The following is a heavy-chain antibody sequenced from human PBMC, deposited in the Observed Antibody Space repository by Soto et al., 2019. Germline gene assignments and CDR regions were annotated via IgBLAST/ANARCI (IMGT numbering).Heavy chain of an antibody. D-gene: IGHD3-10*01. Sequence: QVQLVESGGGVVQPGRSLRLSCAASGFTFSSYGMHWVRQAPGKGLEWVAVISYDGSNKYYADSVKGRFTISRDNSKNTLYLQMNSLRAEDTAVYYCAKDVGRRMGRGAISNWFDPWGQGTLVTVSS. CDR3: AKDVGRRMGRGAISNWFDP. CDR1: GFTFSSYG. CDR2: ISYDGSNK. J-gene: IGHJ5*02. V-gene: IGHV3-30*18.